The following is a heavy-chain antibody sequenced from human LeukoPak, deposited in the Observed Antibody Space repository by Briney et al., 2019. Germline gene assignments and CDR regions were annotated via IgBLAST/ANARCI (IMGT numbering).Heavy chain of an antibody. V-gene: IGHV5-51*01. D-gene: IGHD2-2*01. Sequence: GESLNISCKGSGYSFTSYWIGGVRQMPGKGLEWRGIIYPGYSGTRYSPSFQGQFTISADKSISTAYLQWSSLKASDTAMYYCARLESSTSAYFDYWGQGTLVTVSS. CDR2: IYPGYSGT. CDR3: ARLESSTSAYFDY. J-gene: IGHJ4*02. CDR1: GYSFTSYW.